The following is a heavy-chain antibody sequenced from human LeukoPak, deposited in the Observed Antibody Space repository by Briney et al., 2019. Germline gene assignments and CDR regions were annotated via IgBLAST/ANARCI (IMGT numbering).Heavy chain of an antibody. CDR1: GGSINGYY. CDR2: IDYSGGT. Sequence: PSETLSLTCTVSGGSINGYYWTWIRQPLGKGLEWIGYIDYSGGTDYNSSLTSRVAFSLDTTNNQISLQLNSVTAADTAMYYCARRPVPAAFHFDYWGQGTLVTVPS. D-gene: IGHD2-2*01. J-gene: IGHJ4*02. CDR3: ARRPVPAAFHFDY. V-gene: IGHV4-59*01.